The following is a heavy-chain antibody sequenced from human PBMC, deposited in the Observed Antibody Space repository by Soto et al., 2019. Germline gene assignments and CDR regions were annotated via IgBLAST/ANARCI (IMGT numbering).Heavy chain of an antibody. CDR2: MNPNSGNT. Sequence: ASVKVYWKTSGYNFNTFDIYWVRQATGHGLEWMGWMNPNSGNTGYAQELRGRVTMTRNTSNTTAYMELTSLTSDDTGVYYCAGGNFRYWGQGTLVTVSS. J-gene: IGHJ4*02. CDR3: AGGNFRY. CDR1: GYNFNTFD. V-gene: IGHV1-8*01.